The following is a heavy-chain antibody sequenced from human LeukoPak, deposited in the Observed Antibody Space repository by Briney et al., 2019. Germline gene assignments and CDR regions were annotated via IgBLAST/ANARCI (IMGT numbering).Heavy chain of an antibody. CDR1: GYSTTSGYY. CDR3: ARVTAYSSENYFDY. J-gene: IGHJ4*02. Sequence: PSETLSLTCAVAGYSTTSGYYWGWIRQHPGKGREWSWNFYQSASTYYNPSPKSRVNISVDTSKNQFSLKLSSVTAADTAVYYCARVTAYSSENYFDYWGQGTLVTVSS. D-gene: IGHD6-25*01. CDR2: FYQSAST. V-gene: IGHV4-38-2*01.